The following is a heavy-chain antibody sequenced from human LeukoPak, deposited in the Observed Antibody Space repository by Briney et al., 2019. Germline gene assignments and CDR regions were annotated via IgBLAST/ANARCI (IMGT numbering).Heavy chain of an antibody. CDR2: IYHSGST. CDR3: AAHRFYDSSGYYYGTLAFDI. D-gene: IGHD3-22*01. CDR1: GGSISSGGYS. V-gene: IGHV4-30-2*01. Sequence: SETLSLTRAVSGGSISSGGYSWSWIRQPPGKGLEWIGYIYHSGSTYYNPSLKSRVTISVDRSKNQFSLKLSSVTAADTAVYYCAAHRFYDSSGYYYGTLAFDIWGQGTMVTVSS. J-gene: IGHJ3*02.